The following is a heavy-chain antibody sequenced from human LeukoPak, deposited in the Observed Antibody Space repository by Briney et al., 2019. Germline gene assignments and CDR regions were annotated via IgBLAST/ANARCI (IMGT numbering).Heavy chain of an antibody. CDR1: GGTFSSYA. V-gene: IGHV1-69*04. Sequence: SVNVSCKSSGGTFSSYAISWLRQAPGQGMDWTGRIIHILGIANYAQKFQGRVTITSDKSTSTAYMELSSLRSEDTAVYYCAKEFPTYRAFDYWGQGTLVTVSS. CDR2: IIHILGIA. D-gene: IGHD1-26*01. J-gene: IGHJ4*02. CDR3: AKEFPTYRAFDY.